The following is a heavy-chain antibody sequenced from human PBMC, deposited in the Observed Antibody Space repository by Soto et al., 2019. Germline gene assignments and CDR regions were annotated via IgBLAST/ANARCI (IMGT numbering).Heavy chain of an antibody. V-gene: IGHV4-59*08. Sequence: PSETLSLTCTVSGGSISSYYWRWIQQPPGKGLERIGYIYYSGSTNYNPSLKSRVTISVDTPNNQFSLKLSSETAADTAVYYCARHHASWGQGNLVTVAS. CDR1: GGSISSYY. D-gene: IGHD2-2*01. CDR3: ARHHAS. J-gene: IGHJ5*02. CDR2: IYYSGST.